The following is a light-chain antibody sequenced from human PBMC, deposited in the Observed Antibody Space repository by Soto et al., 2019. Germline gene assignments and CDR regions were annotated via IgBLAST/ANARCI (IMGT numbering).Light chain of an antibody. J-gene: IGKJ1*01. CDR3: QQYGTSPGT. CDR2: DAS. Sequence: IQLTQSPSSLSASVGDRVTITCRASQCISSYLGWYQQKPGKAPNLLIYDASTLHSGVPSRFSGGGSGTDFTLTISGLQPEDFAVYYCQQYGTSPGTFGQGTKVDI. V-gene: IGKV1-9*01. CDR1: QCISSY.